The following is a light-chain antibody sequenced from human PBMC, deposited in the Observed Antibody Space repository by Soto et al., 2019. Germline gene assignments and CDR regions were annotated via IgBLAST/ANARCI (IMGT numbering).Light chain of an antibody. Sequence: ENVLTQSPGTLSLSPGESATLSCRASQSVSSTNLAWYQQKPGQSPRLVMFGASSRATGIPDRFSGSGSGTDFTLTISRLEPEDFAVYYCQQYGSSPVSFGQGTKLEIK. CDR3: QQYGSSPVS. CDR1: QSVSSTN. CDR2: GAS. J-gene: IGKJ2*03. V-gene: IGKV3-20*01.